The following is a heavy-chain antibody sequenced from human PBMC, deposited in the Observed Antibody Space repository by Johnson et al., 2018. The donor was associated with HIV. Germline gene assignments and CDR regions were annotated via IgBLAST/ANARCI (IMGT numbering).Heavy chain of an antibody. Sequence: VQLVESGGGLVQPGGSLRLSCTASGFRFSSSWMHWVRQAPGKGLVWVSRINSDGGSTAYADSVKGRFTISRENTKDTLSLQMNSLRAEDTGVYYCAKPQLLADGFDIWGQGTLVTVSS. V-gene: IGHV3-74*03. CDR3: AKPQLLADGFDI. D-gene: IGHD6-19*01. CDR1: GFRFSSSW. J-gene: IGHJ3*02. CDR2: INSDGGST.